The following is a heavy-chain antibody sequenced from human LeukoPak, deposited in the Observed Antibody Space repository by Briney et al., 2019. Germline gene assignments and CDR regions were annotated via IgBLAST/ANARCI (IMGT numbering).Heavy chain of an antibody. J-gene: IGHJ4*02. CDR2: ISGSGGST. CDR3: AHISSSWPDY. D-gene: IGHD6-13*01. Sequence: GGSLTPSCPASAFTFRSCAMSWVRAAPGKELEWVSAISGSGGSTYYAGSVKGRFTISRDNAKNTLYLQMNSLRAEDTAVYYCAHISSSWPDYWGQGTLVTVSS. V-gene: IGHV3-23*01. CDR1: AFTFRSCA.